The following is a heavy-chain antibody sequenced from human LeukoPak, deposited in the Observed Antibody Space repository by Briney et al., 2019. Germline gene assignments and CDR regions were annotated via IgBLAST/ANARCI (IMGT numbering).Heavy chain of an antibody. Sequence: ASVKVSCKASGYTFTSYDINWVRQATGQGLEWMGWMNPNSGNTGYAQKFQGRVTMTRNTSISTAYMELSSLRSEDTAVYYCARGVGSSGWYDYWGQGTLVTVSS. CDR1: GYTFTSYD. CDR3: ARGVGSSGWYDY. V-gene: IGHV1-8*01. CDR2: MNPNSGNT. D-gene: IGHD6-19*01. J-gene: IGHJ4*02.